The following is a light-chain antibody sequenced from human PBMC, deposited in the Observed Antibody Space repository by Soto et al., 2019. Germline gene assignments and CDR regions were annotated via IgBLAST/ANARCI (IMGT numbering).Light chain of an antibody. V-gene: IGKV3-15*01. Sequence: EIVMTQSPATLSVSPGERATLSCRASQSVSSNLAWYQQKPGQAPRLLLYGASTRATGIPARFSGSGSGTEFTLTIRSLQSEDFAVYYCQQYNNWPPSTCGQGTKLEIK. J-gene: IGKJ2*01. CDR1: QSVSSN. CDR3: QQYNNWPPST. CDR2: GAS.